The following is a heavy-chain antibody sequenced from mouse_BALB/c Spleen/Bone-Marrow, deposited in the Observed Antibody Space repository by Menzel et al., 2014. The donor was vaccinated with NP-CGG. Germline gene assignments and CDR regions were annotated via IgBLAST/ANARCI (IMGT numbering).Heavy chain of an antibody. CDR1: GYSFTGYY. D-gene: IGHD1-1*01. V-gene: IGHV1-31*01. J-gene: IGHJ2*01. Sequence: VQLQQSGPELVKPGASVKISCKASGYSFTGYYMHWVKQSYVKSLEWIGRINPYNGATSYNQNFKDKASLTVDKSSSTAYMELHSLTSEDSAVYYCARGIYYGGYFDYWRQGTTLTVSS. CDR2: INPYNGAT. CDR3: ARGIYYGGYFDY.